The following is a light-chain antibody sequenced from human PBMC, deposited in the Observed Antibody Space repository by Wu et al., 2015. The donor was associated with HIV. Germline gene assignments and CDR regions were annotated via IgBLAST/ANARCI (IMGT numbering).Light chain of an antibody. V-gene: IGKV3-20*01. CDR3: QQYDRSPPLYS. CDR1: ESVSSSY. J-gene: IGKJ2*03. CDR2: GAA. Sequence: EIVLTQFPGTLSLSPGERATLSCRASESVSSSYIAWYQQKPGQAPRLLIYGAASRATGIPDRFSGSGSGTDFTLTINRLEPEDFAVYYCQQYDRSPPLYSFGLGDQAGDQT.